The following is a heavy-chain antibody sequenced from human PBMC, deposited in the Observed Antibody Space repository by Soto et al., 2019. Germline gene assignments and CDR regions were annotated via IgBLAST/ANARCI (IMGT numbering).Heavy chain of an antibody. CDR2: IWPDASRE. CDR1: RLTFSTYD. D-gene: IGHD3-16*01. Sequence: QVQLVESGGGVVQPGTSLRLSCAASRLTFSTYDMHWVRQAPGKGLEWVALIWPDASREFYADSVKGRFSISRDNSKYTLFLQMNGLRVEDTAVYYCAGEPRGGAYDMDVWGQGTTVTVSS. V-gene: IGHV3-33*01. J-gene: IGHJ6*02. CDR3: AGEPRGGAYDMDV.